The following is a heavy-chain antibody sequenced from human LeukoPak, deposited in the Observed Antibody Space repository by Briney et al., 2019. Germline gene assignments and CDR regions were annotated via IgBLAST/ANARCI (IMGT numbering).Heavy chain of an antibody. Sequence: ASVTVSFKASGYTFTVYYMHWVRQAPGQGREWMGWINPNSGDTNYAQKFRGRVTMTRDTSISTAYMELSRLRADDTALYYCARDRSTGASAGTLYWFDPWGQGTLVTVSS. V-gene: IGHV1-2*02. CDR3: ARDRSTGASAGTLYWFDP. CDR2: INPNSGDT. CDR1: GYTFTVYY. D-gene: IGHD6-13*01. J-gene: IGHJ5*02.